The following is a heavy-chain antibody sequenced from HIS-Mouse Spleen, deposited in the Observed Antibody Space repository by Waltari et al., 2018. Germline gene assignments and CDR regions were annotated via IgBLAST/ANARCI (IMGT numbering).Heavy chain of an antibody. J-gene: IGHJ2*01. D-gene: IGHD6-13*01. V-gene: IGHV4-39*07. CDR2: FYYSVSA. CDR3: AREIPYSSSWYDWYFDL. Sequence: QLQLQESGPGLVKPSETLSLTCTVSGGSISSSSYYWGWIRQPPGKRLEWIGNFYYSVSAYYNPPLKSRVTISVATSKNHFSLKRSSGTAADTAVYYCAREIPYSSSWYDWYFDLWGRGTLVTVSS. CDR1: GGSISSSSYY.